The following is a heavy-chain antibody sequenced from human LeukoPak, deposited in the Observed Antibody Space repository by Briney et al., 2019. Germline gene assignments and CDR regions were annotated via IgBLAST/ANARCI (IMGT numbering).Heavy chain of an antibody. CDR1: GYTLTELS. Sequence: ASVKVSCKVSGYTLTELSMHWVRQAPGKGLEWMEGFDPEDGETIYAQKFQGRVTMTEDTSTDTAYMELSSLRSEDTAVYYCATPRLYSGSYFAFDIWGQGTMVTVSS. J-gene: IGHJ3*02. CDR3: ATPRLYSGSYFAFDI. CDR2: FDPEDGET. V-gene: IGHV1-24*01. D-gene: IGHD1-26*01.